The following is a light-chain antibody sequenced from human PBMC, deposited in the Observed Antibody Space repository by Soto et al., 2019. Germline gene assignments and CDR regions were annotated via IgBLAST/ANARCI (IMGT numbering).Light chain of an antibody. V-gene: IGKV3-11*01. CDR1: QSVSSF. J-gene: IGKJ1*01. CDR3: HQRQRWPRT. CDR2: DAF. Sequence: EIVLTQYPANLSLSPGERATLSCRASQSVSSFLAWYQQKPGQAPRLLIYDAFNRATGIPARFSGSGSGTDFTLTISDVEPEDFAVYYCHQRQRWPRTFGQGTKVDIK.